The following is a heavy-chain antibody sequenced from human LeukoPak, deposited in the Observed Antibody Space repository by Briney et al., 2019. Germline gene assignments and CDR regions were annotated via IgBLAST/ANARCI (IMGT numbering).Heavy chain of an antibody. D-gene: IGHD3-22*01. Sequence: GGSLRLSCAASGFTFSSCSMHWVRQAPGKGLEWVSSISSSSTYIHYADSVKGRFTISRDNSKNTLYLQMNSLRAEDTAVYYCARDYYDSSGYYSWGQGALVTVSS. CDR1: GFTFSSCS. J-gene: IGHJ4*02. V-gene: IGHV3-21*01. CDR2: ISSSSTYI. CDR3: ARDYYDSSGYYS.